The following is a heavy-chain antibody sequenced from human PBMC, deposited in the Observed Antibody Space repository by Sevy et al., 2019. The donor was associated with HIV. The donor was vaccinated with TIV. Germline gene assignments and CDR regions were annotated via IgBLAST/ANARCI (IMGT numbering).Heavy chain of an antibody. J-gene: IGHJ3*02. Sequence: SETLSLTCTVSGGSINSDHWNWIRQPPGKGLEWIGHVYYTGGTNYNPSLKNRVTISVDRTKNKFSLELTSVTAADTAVYYCARRNDFDIWGQGTMVTVSS. CDR2: VYYTGGT. CDR1: GGSINSDH. CDR3: ARRNDFDI. V-gene: IGHV4-59*08.